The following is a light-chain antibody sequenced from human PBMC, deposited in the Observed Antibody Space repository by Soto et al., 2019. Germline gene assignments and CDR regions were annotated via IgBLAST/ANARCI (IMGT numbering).Light chain of an antibody. Sequence: QSLMAHPAAVSGSPGQSITISCTGTSSDVGNYDLVSWYQQLPGKAPKLIIYEGKQRPSGISDRFSGSKSGNTASLTISGLQAGDEAHYYCCSFEGSDTPYLFGSGTKVTXL. J-gene: IGLJ1*01. CDR1: SSDVGNYDL. CDR2: EGK. CDR3: CSFEGSDTPYL. V-gene: IGLV2-23*01.